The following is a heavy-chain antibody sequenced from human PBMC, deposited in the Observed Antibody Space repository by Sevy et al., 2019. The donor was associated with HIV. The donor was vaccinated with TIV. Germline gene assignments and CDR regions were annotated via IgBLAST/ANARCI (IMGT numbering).Heavy chain of an antibody. J-gene: IGHJ4*02. V-gene: IGHV3-43D*03. CDR2: ISWDGGST. D-gene: IGHD2-2*03. Sequence: GGSLRLSCAASGFTFDDYAMHWVRQAPGKGLEWVSLISWDGGSTYYADSVKGRFTISRDNSKNSLYLQMNSLRAEDTSLYYCAKDVGYCSSTNCYVRGIDYWGQGTLVTVSS. CDR3: AKDVGYCSSTNCYVRGIDY. CDR1: GFTFDDYA.